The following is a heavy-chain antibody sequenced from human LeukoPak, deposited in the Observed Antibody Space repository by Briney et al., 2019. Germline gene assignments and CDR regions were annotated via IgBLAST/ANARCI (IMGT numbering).Heavy chain of an antibody. Sequence: GGSLRLSCAASGFTFDDYAVHWVRQAPGKGLEWVSGISWNSGSIGYADSVKGRFTISRDNAKNSLYLQMNSLSAEDTALYYCAKDRYSSSSHYFDYWGQGTLVTVSS. CDR1: GFTFDDYA. V-gene: IGHV3-9*01. D-gene: IGHD6-6*01. CDR3: AKDRYSSSSHYFDY. CDR2: ISWNSGSI. J-gene: IGHJ4*02.